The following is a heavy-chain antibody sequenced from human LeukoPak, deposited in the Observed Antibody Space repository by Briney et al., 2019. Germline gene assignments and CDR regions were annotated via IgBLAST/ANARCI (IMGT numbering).Heavy chain of an antibody. V-gene: IGHV1-18*01. J-gene: IGHJ4*02. CDR2: ISAYNGNT. CDR3: ATMVPTKKFDY. Sequence: ASVKVSCKASGYTFTSYGISWVRQAPGQGLEWMGWISAYNGNTNYAQKLQGRVTMTEDTSTDTAYMELSSLRSEDTAVYYCATMVPTKKFDYWGQGTLVTVSS. CDR1: GYTFTSYG. D-gene: IGHD3-10*01.